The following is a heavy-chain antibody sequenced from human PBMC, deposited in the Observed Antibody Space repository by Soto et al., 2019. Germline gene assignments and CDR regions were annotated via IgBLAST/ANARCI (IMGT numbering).Heavy chain of an antibody. CDR3: AKTRPGIAVAGTVPHTFGYFDY. D-gene: IGHD6-19*01. V-gene: IGHV3-23*01. Sequence: GGSLRLSCAASGFTFSSYAMSWVRQAPGKGLEWVSAISGSGGSTYYADSVKGRFTISRDNTKNTLYLQMNSLRAEDTAVYYCAKTRPGIAVAGTVPHTFGYFDYWGQGTLVTVSS. J-gene: IGHJ4*02. CDR2: ISGSGGST. CDR1: GFTFSSYA.